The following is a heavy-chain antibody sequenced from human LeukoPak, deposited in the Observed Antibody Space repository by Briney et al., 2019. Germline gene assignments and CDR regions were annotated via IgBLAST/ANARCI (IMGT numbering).Heavy chain of an antibody. J-gene: IGHJ6*02. D-gene: IGHD6-13*01. CDR3: ARDSSSWYRYYYYGMDV. V-gene: IGHV3-15*01. CDR1: GFTFSKAW. CDR2: IKSKTDGGTT. Sequence: GGSLRLSCGASGFTFSKAWMTWVRQAPGKGLEWVGRIKSKTDGGTTDYAAPVKGRFTISRDDSKNTLYLQMSGLRAEDTAVYYCARDSSSWYRYYYYGMDVWGQGTTVTVSS.